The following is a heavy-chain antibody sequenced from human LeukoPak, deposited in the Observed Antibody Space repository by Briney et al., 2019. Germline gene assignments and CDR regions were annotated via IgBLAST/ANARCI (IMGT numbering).Heavy chain of an antibody. Sequence: SETLSLTCTVSGGSITPYYWSWIWQPPGKGLEWIGYVYYSGSTNYNPSLKSRVTISVDTSKNQVSLKLSSVTAADTAVYFCARVFSYSSSWSFDYWGLGTLVTVSS. D-gene: IGHD6-13*01. V-gene: IGHV4-59*01. CDR3: ARVFSYSSSWSFDY. CDR1: GGSITPYY. CDR2: VYYSGST. J-gene: IGHJ4*02.